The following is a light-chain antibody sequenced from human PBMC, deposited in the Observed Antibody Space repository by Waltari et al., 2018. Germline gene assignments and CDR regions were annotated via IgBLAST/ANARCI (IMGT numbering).Light chain of an antibody. V-gene: IGKV2-30*02. CDR1: QSLVHSDGNTY. CDR2: KVS. J-gene: IGKJ1*01. Sequence: DVVMTQSPLSLPVTLGQPASISCRSSQSLVHSDGNTYLNWLQQRPGQSPRRLLYKVSNRDSGVPDRFSGSGSGTDFTLKISRVEAEDVGVYYCMQGTHWPPWTFGQGTKVEIK. CDR3: MQGTHWPPWT.